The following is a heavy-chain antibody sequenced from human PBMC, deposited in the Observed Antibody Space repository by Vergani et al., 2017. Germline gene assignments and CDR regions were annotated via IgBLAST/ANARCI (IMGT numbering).Heavy chain of an antibody. CDR2: IYHSGST. V-gene: IGHV4-38-2*02. CDR3: AIARYCSGGSCYYDY. Sequence: QVQLQESGPGLVKPSETLSLTCTVSGYSISSGYYWGWIRQPPGKGLEWIGSIYHSGSTYYNPSLKSRVTISVDTSKNQFSLKLSSVTAADTAVYYCAIARYCSGGSCYYDYWGQGTLVTVSS. J-gene: IGHJ4*02. CDR1: GYSISSGYY. D-gene: IGHD2-15*01.